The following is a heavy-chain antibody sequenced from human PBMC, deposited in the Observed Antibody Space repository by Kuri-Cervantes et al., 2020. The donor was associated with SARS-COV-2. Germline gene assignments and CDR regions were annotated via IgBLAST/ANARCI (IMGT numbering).Heavy chain of an antibody. J-gene: IGHJ4*02. CDR2: IGPSNTYI. CDR3: ARAKVGTGYSSSWYSGVVPSA. D-gene: IGHD6-13*01. V-gene: IGHV3-21*01. CDR1: GGSISSSS. Sequence: GGSLRLSCTVSGGSISSSSYYWGWIRQPPGKGLEWVSGIGPSNTYIYYADSVKGRFTISRDNAKNSLYLQMNSLRAEDTAVYYCARAKVGTGYSSSWYSGVVPSAWGQGTLVTVSS.